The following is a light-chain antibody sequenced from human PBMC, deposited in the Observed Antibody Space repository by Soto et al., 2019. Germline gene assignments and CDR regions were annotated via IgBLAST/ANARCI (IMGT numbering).Light chain of an antibody. CDR2: AAS. Sequence: DIQMTQSPSSVSASVGDRVTITCRASQDVDSWLAWYQQKPGKAPKLLIYAASNLQSGVPSRFTGSGSGLDFTVTISSLQPEDFATYYCQQGSSFPWTFGQGTKVEVK. J-gene: IGKJ1*01. CDR3: QQGSSFPWT. CDR1: QDVDSW. V-gene: IGKV1-12*01.